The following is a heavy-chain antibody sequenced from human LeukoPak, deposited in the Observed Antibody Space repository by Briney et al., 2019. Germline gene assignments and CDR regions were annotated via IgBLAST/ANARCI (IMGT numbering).Heavy chain of an antibody. CDR1: GGSISSSSYY. CDR2: IYYSGST. Sequence: PSETLSLTCTVSGGSISSSSYYWGWIRQPPGKGLEWIGSIYYSGSTYYNPSLKSRVTISVDTSKNQSSLKLSSVTAADTAVYYCARTFPPRAVAGSGFDFDYWGQGTLVTVSS. J-gene: IGHJ4*02. V-gene: IGHV4-39*01. CDR3: ARTFPPRAVAGSGFDFDY. D-gene: IGHD6-19*01.